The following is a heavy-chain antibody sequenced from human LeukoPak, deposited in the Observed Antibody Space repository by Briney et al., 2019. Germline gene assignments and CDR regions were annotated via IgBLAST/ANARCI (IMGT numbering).Heavy chain of an antibody. Sequence: ASVKVSCKASGGTFSSYAISWVRQAPGQGLEWMGRIIPILGIANYAQKFQGRVTITADKSTSTAYMELSSLRSEDTAVYYCARGPLGYYYYGMDVWGQGTTVTVSS. J-gene: IGHJ6*02. CDR2: IIPILGIA. CDR3: ARGPLGYYYYGMDV. D-gene: IGHD7-27*01. V-gene: IGHV1-69*04. CDR1: GGTFSSYA.